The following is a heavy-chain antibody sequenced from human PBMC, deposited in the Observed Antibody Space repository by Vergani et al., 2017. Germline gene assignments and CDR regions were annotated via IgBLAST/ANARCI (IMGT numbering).Heavy chain of an antibody. CDR3: ASSRAGPFYYYYYYGMDV. Sequence: EVQLVESGGGLVQPGGSLRLSCAASGFTVSSNYMSWVRQAPGKGLEWVSVIYSGGSTYYADSVKGSFTISRDNSKNTLYLQMNSLRAEDTAVYYCASSRAGPFYYYYYYGMDVWGQGTTVTVSS. D-gene: IGHD3-10*01. CDR2: IYSGGST. CDR1: GFTVSSNY. V-gene: IGHV3-66*01. J-gene: IGHJ6*02.